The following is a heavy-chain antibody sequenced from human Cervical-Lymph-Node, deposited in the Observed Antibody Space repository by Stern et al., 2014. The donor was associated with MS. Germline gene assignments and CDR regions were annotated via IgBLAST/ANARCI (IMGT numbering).Heavy chain of an antibody. J-gene: IGHJ4*02. CDR1: GGSFSGYY. Sequence: QVQLQQWGAGLLKPSETLSLTCAVYGGSFSGYYWSWIRQPPGTGLEWIGEINHRGTPNSNPSLKSRFTISVDTSKNQFSLKLSSVTAADTAVYYCTSWSGYDETDYWGQGTLVTVSS. CDR2: INHRGTP. D-gene: IGHD5-12*01. V-gene: IGHV4-34*01. CDR3: TSWSGYDETDY.